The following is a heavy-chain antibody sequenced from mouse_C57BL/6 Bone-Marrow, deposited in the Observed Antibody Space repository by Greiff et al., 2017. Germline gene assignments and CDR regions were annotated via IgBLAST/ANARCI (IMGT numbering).Heavy chain of an antibody. CDR1: GYTFTEYT. CDR3: ARHEVGRRDYYGSSYGYFDV. J-gene: IGHJ1*03. D-gene: IGHD1-1*01. V-gene: IGHV1-62-2*01. CDR2: FYPGSGSI. Sequence: QVQLQQSGAELVKPGASVKLSCKASGYTFTEYTIHWVKQRSGQGLEWIGWFYPGSGSIKYNEKFKDKATLTADKSSSTVYMELSRLTSEDSAVYFCARHEVGRRDYYGSSYGYFDVWGTGTTVTVSS.